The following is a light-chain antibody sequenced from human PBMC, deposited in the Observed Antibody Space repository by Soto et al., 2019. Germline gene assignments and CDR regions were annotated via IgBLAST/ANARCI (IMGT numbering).Light chain of an antibody. Sequence: EIVLTQSPGTLSLSPGERATLSCRASQSVSSNYLAWYQQKPGQAPRLLIYDASSRATGIPDRFSDSGSGTDFTLTISRLEPEDFAVYYCQQFGTSPLTFGGGTKVEIK. CDR3: QQFGTSPLT. V-gene: IGKV3-20*01. CDR2: DAS. CDR1: QSVSSNY. J-gene: IGKJ4*01.